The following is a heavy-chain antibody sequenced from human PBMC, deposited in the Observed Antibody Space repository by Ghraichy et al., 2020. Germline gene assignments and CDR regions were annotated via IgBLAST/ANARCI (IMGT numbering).Heavy chain of an antibody. V-gene: IGHV1-69*06. CDR2: VIPIFGTP. CDR1: GGTFSTSG. CDR3: AISRPPAGWSGSTPGGLFQY. Sequence: SVKVSCKASGGTFSTSGVSWVRQAPGQGLEWMGGVIPIFGTPHLAPKFQTRVTITADRSTSTAYMELNSLTSEDTAVYYCAISRPPAGWSGSTPGGLFQYWGQGTPVTVPS. D-gene: IGHD6-13*01. J-gene: IGHJ4*02.